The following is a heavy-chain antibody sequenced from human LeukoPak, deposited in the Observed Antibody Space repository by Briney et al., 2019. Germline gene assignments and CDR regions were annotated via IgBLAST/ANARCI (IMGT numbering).Heavy chain of an antibody. CDR3: ARDKVGDYYYYGMDV. Sequence: PGGSLRLSCAASGFTVSSNYMSWVRQAPGKGLEWVSVIYSGSSTYYADSVKGRFTISRDNSKNTLYLQMNSLRAEDTAVYYCARDKVGDYYYYGMDVCGQGTTVTVSS. CDR1: GFTVSSNY. D-gene: IGHD3-10*01. CDR2: IYSGSST. V-gene: IGHV3-66*01. J-gene: IGHJ6*02.